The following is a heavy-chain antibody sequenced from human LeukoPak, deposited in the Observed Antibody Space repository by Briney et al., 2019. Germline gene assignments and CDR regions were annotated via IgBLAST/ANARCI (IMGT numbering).Heavy chain of an antibody. D-gene: IGHD3-9*01. CDR3: AWINYDILTAGGY. J-gene: IGHJ4*02. Sequence: GGFLRLSCAASGFTFSSYSMNWVRQAPGKGLEWVSSISSSSSYIYYADSVKGRFTISRDNAKNSLYLQMNSLRAEDTAVYYCAWINYDILTAGGYWGQGTLVTVSS. CDR1: GFTFSSYS. CDR2: ISSSSSYI. V-gene: IGHV3-21*01.